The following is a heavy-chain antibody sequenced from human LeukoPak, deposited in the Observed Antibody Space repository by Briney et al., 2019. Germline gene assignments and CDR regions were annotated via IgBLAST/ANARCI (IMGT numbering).Heavy chain of an antibody. J-gene: IGHJ4*02. CDR1: GFTFSSYG. CDR2: ISYDGSNK. Sequence: GGSLRLSCAASGFTFSSYGMHWVRQAPGRGLEGGAVISYDGSNKYYADSVKGRFTISRDNSKNTLYLQMNSLRAEDTAVYYCAKDGIVVVPAAIRQGPGAYYFDYWGQGTLVTVSS. CDR3: AKDGIVVVPAAIRQGPGAYYFDY. D-gene: IGHD2-2*01. V-gene: IGHV3-30*18.